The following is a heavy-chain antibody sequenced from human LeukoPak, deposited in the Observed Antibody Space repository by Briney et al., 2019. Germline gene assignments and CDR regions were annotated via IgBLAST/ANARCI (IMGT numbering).Heavy chain of an antibody. Sequence: AGGSLRLSCAASGFTFDAYAMHWVRQAPGKGLEWVSGISWNSGIIGYADSVKGRFTISRDNAKNSLYLQMTSLRAEDMALYYCAKSRSVAGHGGDAFDIWGQGTMVTVSS. CDR2: ISWNSGII. D-gene: IGHD6-19*01. CDR1: GFTFDAYA. J-gene: IGHJ3*02. V-gene: IGHV3-9*03. CDR3: AKSRSVAGHGGDAFDI.